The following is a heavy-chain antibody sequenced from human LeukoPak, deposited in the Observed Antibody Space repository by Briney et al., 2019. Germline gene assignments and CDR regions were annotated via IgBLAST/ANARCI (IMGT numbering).Heavy chain of an antibody. J-gene: IGHJ4*02. CDR2: ISSSSSYI. CDR3: ARNPPATGTTGFDY. CDR1: GFTFSSYS. Sequence: GGSLRLSCAASGFTFSSYSMNWVRQAPGKGLEWVSSISSSSSYIYYADSVKGRFTISRDNAKNSLYLQMNSLRAEDTAVYYCARNPPATGTTGFDYWGKGTLVTVSS. D-gene: IGHD1-1*01. V-gene: IGHV3-21*01.